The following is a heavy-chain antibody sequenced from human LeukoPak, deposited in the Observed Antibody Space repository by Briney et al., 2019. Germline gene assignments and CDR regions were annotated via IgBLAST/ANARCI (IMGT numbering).Heavy chain of an antibody. CDR1: GGSISSYY. Sequence: PSETLSLTCAVSGGSISSYYWSWIRQPPGKGLEWIGYIYYSGSTNYNPSLKSRVTISVDTSKNQFSLKLTSVTAADTAVYYCARTTEGGYTYGYFYYYYMDVWGKGTTVTISS. D-gene: IGHD5-18*01. CDR3: ARTTEGGYTYGYFYYYYMDV. CDR2: IYYSGST. V-gene: IGHV4-59*01. J-gene: IGHJ6*03.